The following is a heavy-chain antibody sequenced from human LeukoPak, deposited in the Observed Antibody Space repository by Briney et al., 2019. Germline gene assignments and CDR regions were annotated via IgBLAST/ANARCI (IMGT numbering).Heavy chain of an antibody. CDR1: GFTFSSYG. J-gene: IGHJ6*02. Sequence: GGSLRLSCAASGFTFSSYGMHWVRQAPGKGLEWVAVISYDGSNKYYADSVKGRFTISRDNSKNTLYLQMNSLRAEDTAVYYCARDVGYSYGYYYYGMDVWGQGTTVTVSS. V-gene: IGHV3-30*03. CDR2: ISYDGSNK. D-gene: IGHD5-18*01. CDR3: ARDVGYSYGYYYYGMDV.